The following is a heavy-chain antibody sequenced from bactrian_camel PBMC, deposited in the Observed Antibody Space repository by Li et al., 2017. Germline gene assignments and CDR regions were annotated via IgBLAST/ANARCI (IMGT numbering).Heavy chain of an antibody. D-gene: IGHD5*01. J-gene: IGHJ4*01. CDR2: IYSGGGIT. Sequence: VQLVESGGGLVQPGGSLRLSCAASGFTFSSYYMSWVRQAPGKGLEWMSSIYSGGGITYYADSVKGRFTISKDNAKNTGYLQMNSLKPEDTAVYYCATVAQEGVEYFNSLGQGTQVTVS. CDR1: GFTFSSYY. V-gene: IGHV3-2*01.